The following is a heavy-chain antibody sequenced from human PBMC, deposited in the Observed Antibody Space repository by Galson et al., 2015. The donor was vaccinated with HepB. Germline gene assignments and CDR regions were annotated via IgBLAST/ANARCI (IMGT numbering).Heavy chain of an antibody. Sequence: SVKVSCKASGYTFTNYYMHWVRQAPGQGLEWMGIINPSGGSTSYAQKFQGRVTMTRDTSTSTAYMELSTLRSEDTAVYYCARAVYDYGADFDYWGQGTLVTVSS. V-gene: IGHV1-46*01. CDR1: GYTFTNYY. CDR2: INPSGGST. CDR3: ARAVYDYGADFDY. J-gene: IGHJ4*02. D-gene: IGHD4-17*01.